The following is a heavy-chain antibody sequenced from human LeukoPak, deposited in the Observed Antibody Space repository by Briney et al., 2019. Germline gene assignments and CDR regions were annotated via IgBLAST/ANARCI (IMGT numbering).Heavy chain of an antibody. V-gene: IGHV3-30*02. CDR1: GFNFFNDE. CDR2: IRPNGEKT. D-gene: IGHD3-10*02. Sequence: PGGSLRLSCAASGFNFFNDEMHWVRQAPGKGLEWVALIRPNGEKTYYVDSVKGRYTISRDNSKNMVSLQMNSLRVDDTAGYYCARGGDYYVSNLGRGFGSWGQGTLVIVSS. CDR3: ARGGDYYVSNLGRGFGS. J-gene: IGHJ5*01.